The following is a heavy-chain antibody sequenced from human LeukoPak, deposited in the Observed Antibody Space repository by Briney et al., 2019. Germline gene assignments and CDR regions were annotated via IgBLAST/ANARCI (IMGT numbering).Heavy chain of an antibody. CDR3: ARDFILGALDY. CDR1: GFSFGNFA. D-gene: IGHD3-3*01. J-gene: IGHJ4*02. Sequence: QPGGSLRLSCAASGFSFGNFAMHWVRQAPGRGLEYASAITYNGGSTYYANSVKGRFTISRDNSKNTLYLQMNSLRAEDTAVYYCARDFILGALDYWGQGTLVTVSS. CDR2: ITYNGGST. V-gene: IGHV3-64*01.